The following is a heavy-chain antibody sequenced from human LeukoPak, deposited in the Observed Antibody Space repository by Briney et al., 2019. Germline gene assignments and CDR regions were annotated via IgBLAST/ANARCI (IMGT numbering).Heavy chain of an antibody. CDR3: ARRVVAVGFDY. J-gene: IGHJ4*02. V-gene: IGHV3-21*01. CDR2: ITSSSSYI. D-gene: IGHD3-22*01. Sequence: PGGSLRLSCAASGFTFSSYTMNWVRQAPGKGLEWVSSITSSSSYIYYADSVKGRFTISRDNAKNSLYLHMNSLRAEDTAVYYCARRVVAVGFDYWGQGTLVTVSS. CDR1: GFTFSSYT.